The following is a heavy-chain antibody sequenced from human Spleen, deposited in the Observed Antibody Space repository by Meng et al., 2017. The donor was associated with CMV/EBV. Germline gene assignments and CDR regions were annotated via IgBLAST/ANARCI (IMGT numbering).Heavy chain of an antibody. CDR1: GGSISSYY. Sequence: GSLRLSCTVSGGSISSYYWSWIRQPPGKGLEWIGYIYYSGSTNYNPSLKSRVTISVDTSKNQFSLKLSSVTAADTAVYYCARGLPYTWNAQYFDYWGQGTLVTVSS. CDR3: ARGLPYTWNAQYFDY. D-gene: IGHD1-1*01. V-gene: IGHV4-59*01. CDR2: IYYSGST. J-gene: IGHJ4*02.